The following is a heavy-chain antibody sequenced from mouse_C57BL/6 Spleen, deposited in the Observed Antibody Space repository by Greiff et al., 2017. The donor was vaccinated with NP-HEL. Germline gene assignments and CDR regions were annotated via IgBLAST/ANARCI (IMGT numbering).Heavy chain of an antibody. Sequence: QVQLKQSGPGLVAPSQSLSITCTVSGFSLTSYAISWVRQPPGKGLEWLGVIWTGGGTNYNSALKSRLSISKDNSKSQVFLKMNSLQTDDTARYYCARLLYYGRIFYAMDYWGQGTSVTVSS. D-gene: IGHD1-1*01. V-gene: IGHV2-9-1*01. J-gene: IGHJ4*01. CDR3: ARLLYYGRIFYAMDY. CDR1: GFSLTSYA. CDR2: IWTGGGT.